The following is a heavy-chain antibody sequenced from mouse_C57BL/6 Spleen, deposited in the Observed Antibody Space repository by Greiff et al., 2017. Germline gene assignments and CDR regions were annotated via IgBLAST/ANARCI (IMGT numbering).Heavy chain of an antibody. CDR3: ARRDQYFDV. CDR1: GFTFSSYG. Sequence: EVPLVESGGDLVKPGGSLKFSCAASGFTFSSYGMSWVSQTPDKRLEWVATISSGGSCTYYPDSVKGRFTISRDNAKNTLYLQMSRLKSEDTAMYYCARRDQYFDVWGTGTTVTVAA. CDR2: ISSGGSCT. V-gene: IGHV5-6*01. J-gene: IGHJ1*03.